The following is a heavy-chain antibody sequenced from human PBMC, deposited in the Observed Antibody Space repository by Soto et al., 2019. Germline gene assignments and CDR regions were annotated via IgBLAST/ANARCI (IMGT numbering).Heavy chain of an antibody. Sequence: GGSLRLSCAASGFTFSSHAMHWVRQAPGKGLEWVAVISYDGSNKYYADSVKGRFTISRDNSKNTLYPQMNSLRAEDTAVYYCAKGGPTVVVITDGFDYWGQGTLVTVSS. J-gene: IGHJ4*02. D-gene: IGHD3-22*01. CDR2: ISYDGSNK. CDR3: AKGGPTVVVITDGFDY. CDR1: GFTFSSHA. V-gene: IGHV3-30-3*01.